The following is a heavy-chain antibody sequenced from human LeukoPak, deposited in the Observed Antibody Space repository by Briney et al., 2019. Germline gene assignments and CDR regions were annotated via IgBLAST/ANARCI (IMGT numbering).Heavy chain of an antibody. CDR3: SAYYNGRGDY. CDR1: GVTFRNAW. D-gene: IGHD3-10*01. Sequence: GGSLRLSCAASGVTFRNAWMTWVRQAPGRGLEWVGRSISRSGGVTTEYAAPVKGRFTISRDDSRNTVYLQMDSLKIEDTAVYYCSAYYNGRGDYWGQGTLVTVSS. CDR2: SISRSGGVTT. J-gene: IGHJ4*02. V-gene: IGHV3-15*01.